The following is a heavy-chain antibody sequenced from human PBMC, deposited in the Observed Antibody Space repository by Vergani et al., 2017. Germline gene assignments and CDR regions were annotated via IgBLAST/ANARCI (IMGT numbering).Heavy chain of an antibody. CDR1: GFPFRGFA. CDR2: IIGRGGST. V-gene: IGHV3-23*01. D-gene: IGHD3-10*01. Sequence: EVQLLESGGGLVQPGGSLSSSCAASGFPFRGFATSWFGKAPGRGREWVSAIIGRGGSTYYADSVKGRFTISRDNAKNTLYLQMNSLRAEDRAVYYCAKPYSGSGSMKGWFDPWGQGTLVTVSS. J-gene: IGHJ5*02. CDR3: AKPYSGSGSMKGWFDP.